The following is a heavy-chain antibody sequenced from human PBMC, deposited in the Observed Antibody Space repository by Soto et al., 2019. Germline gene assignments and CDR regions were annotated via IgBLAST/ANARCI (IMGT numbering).Heavy chain of an antibody. CDR1: GFTFSSYG. Sequence: GGSLRLSCAASGFTFSSYGMHWVRQAPGKGLEWVAVIWYDGSNKYYADSVKGRFTISRDNSKNTLYLQMNSLRAEDTAVYYCARDFHVWFGPHRPFDYWGQGTLVTVSS. D-gene: IGHD3-10*01. J-gene: IGHJ4*02. V-gene: IGHV3-33*01. CDR3: ARDFHVWFGPHRPFDY. CDR2: IWYDGSNK.